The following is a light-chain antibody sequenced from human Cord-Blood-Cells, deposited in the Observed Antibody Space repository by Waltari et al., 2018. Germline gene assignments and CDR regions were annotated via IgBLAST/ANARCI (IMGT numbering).Light chain of an antibody. CDR3: AAWDDSLNGWV. Sequence: QSVLTQPPSASGTPGQRVTISCSGSSSHIGSNTVNWDQQLPGTAPKLLIYSNNQRPSGVPDRFSGSKSGTSASLAISGLQSEDEADYYCAAWDDSLNGWVFGGGTKLTVL. CDR1: SSHIGSNT. J-gene: IGLJ3*02. V-gene: IGLV1-44*01. CDR2: SNN.